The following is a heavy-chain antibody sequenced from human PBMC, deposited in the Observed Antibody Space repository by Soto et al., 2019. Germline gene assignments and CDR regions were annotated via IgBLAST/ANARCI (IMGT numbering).Heavy chain of an antibody. CDR2: ISGSGGST. V-gene: IGHV3-23*01. J-gene: IGHJ5*02. Sequence: GGSLRLSCAASGFTFSSYAMSWVRQAPGKGLEWVSAISGSGGSTYYADSVKGRFTISRDNSKNTLYLQMNSLRAEDTAVYYCARENGGIAARPAGLQFDPWGQGTLVTVSS. D-gene: IGHD6-6*01. CDR3: ARENGGIAARPAGLQFDP. CDR1: GFTFSSYA.